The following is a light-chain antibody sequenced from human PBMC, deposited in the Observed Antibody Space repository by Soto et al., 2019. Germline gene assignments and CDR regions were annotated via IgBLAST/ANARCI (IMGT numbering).Light chain of an antibody. V-gene: IGKV2-30*01. CDR3: MQGTHWPPA. CDR1: QSLLYNDGNIY. CDR2: KVS. Sequence: DVVMTHSPLSVPVTLGEPACISCRSSQSLLYNDGNIYLNWFQQRPGQSPRRLIYKVSNRDSGVPDRFSGSGSDTDFTLKISSVEAEDVGIYYCMQGTHWPPAFGQGTKVDIK. J-gene: IGKJ1*01.